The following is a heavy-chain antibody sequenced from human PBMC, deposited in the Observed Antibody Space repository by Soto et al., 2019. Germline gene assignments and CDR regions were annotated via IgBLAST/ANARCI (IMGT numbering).Heavy chain of an antibody. CDR1: GFTFSGYA. CDR2: ISGSGGST. D-gene: IGHD5-18*01. J-gene: IGHJ4*02. Sequence: GSLILPCASSGFTFSGYAMSWVRPAPGKGLEWVSAISGSGGSTYYADSVKGRFTISRDNSKNTLYLQMNSLRAEDTAVYYCAKDYTAMAIAFDYWGQGTLVTVSS. CDR3: AKDYTAMAIAFDY. V-gene: IGHV3-23*01.